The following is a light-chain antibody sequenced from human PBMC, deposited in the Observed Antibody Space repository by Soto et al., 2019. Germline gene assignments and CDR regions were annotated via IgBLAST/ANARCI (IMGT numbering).Light chain of an antibody. V-gene: IGKV3-15*01. J-gene: IGKJ4*01. CDR1: QGIGDT. CDR2: DTS. Sequence: EVVMGQSPATLSVSPGEGATPSCGASQGIGDTLAWYQHKPGQTPRLLIYDTSTRATGVPTRFSGSRSGAEFTLTINSLQSEDFAVYYCQPYNNWPLTFGGGTKVDNK. CDR3: QPYNNWPLT.